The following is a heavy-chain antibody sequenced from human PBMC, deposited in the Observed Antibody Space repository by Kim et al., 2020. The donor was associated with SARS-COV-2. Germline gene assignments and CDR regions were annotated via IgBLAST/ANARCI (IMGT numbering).Heavy chain of an antibody. V-gene: IGHV4-34*01. Sequence: SETLSLNCAVYGGSFSEYYWSWIRQTPGKGLEWIGEINQSGGTNYNPSLKSRLTISIDTSRKQFSLKLRSVTAADTAIYYCARRYGGHDYWGQGSLVTVS. J-gene: IGHJ4*02. CDR1: GGSFSEYY. CDR3: ARRYGGHDY. CDR2: INQSGGT. D-gene: IGHD3-16*01.